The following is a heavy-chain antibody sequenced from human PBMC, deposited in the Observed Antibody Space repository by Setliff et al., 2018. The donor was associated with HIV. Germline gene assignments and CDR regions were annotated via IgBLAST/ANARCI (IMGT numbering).Heavy chain of an antibody. D-gene: IGHD6-19*01. CDR3: ASIYTAGTELLTDY. Sequence: GASVKVSCKASGGTFSSYGISWVRQAPGQGLEWMGAIIPMFGTGFYAQKFQGRVTITTDESRTTSYMELSSLRFEDTAVYYCASIYTAGTELLTDYWGQGTLVTVSS. CDR2: IIPMFGTG. V-gene: IGHV1-69*05. CDR1: GGTFSSYG. J-gene: IGHJ4*01.